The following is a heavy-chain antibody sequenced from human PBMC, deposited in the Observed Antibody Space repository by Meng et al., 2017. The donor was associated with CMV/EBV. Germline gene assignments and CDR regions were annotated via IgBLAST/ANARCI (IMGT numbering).Heavy chain of an antibody. CDR3: ARDLESSSPN. D-gene: IGHD6-6*01. CDR2: ISTYNDNT. J-gene: IGHJ4*02. Sequence: SCMASGYSFARYGISGGRQAPGQGLEWMGWISTYNDNTNYAQKLQGRVTMTTDTSTSTAYMELRSLRSDDTAVYYCARDLESSSPNWGQGTPVTVSS. V-gene: IGHV1-18*01. CDR1: GYSFARYG.